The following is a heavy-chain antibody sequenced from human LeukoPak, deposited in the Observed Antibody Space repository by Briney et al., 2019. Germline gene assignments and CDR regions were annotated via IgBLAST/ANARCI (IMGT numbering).Heavy chain of an antibody. Sequence: GGSLRISCKASGFSFSNYYMNWVRQAPGKGLEWLSHINGRGGIINYADSVKGRFTISRDNARNSLDLHMSSLGAEDTAVYYCAREGDGSRYYFDYWGQGILVTVSS. J-gene: IGHJ4*02. V-gene: IGHV3-48*04. CDR2: INGRGGII. CDR1: GFSFSNYY. CDR3: AREGDGSRYYFDY. D-gene: IGHD2-21*01.